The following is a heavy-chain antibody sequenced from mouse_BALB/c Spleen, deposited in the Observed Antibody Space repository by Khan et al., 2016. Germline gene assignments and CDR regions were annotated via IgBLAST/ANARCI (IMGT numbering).Heavy chain of an antibody. J-gene: IGHJ4*01. Sequence: EVELVESGGGLVKPGGSLKFSCAASGFTFSSYAMSRVRQTPEKRLAWVASISSGGTNYYPDSVKGRFTITSDDARNILYLQMNSVRSEDTAIYDWAREEIALDYWGQGTSVTVSS. V-gene: IGHV5-6-5*01. CDR3: AREEIALDY. CDR2: ISSGGTN. CDR1: GFTFSSYA.